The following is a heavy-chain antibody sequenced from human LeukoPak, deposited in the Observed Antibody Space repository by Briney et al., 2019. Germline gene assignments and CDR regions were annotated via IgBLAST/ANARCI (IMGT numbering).Heavy chain of an antibody. CDR1: GGSFSGYY. CDR3: VRGSRVYCGGDCYYY. V-gene: IGHV4-34*01. D-gene: IGHD2-21*02. CDR2: INPSGST. Sequence: SETLSLTCTVFGGSFSGYYWSWIRQPPDKGLEWIGEINPSGSTNYNPSLKSRVTISTDTSKNHFSLNLNSVTAADTGVYYCVRGSRVYCGGDCYYYWGQGTLVTVSS. J-gene: IGHJ4*02.